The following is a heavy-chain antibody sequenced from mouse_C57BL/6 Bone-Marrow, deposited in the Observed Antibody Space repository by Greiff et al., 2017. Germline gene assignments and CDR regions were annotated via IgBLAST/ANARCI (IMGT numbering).Heavy chain of an antibody. D-gene: IGHD1-1*01. V-gene: IGHV1-52*01. CDR2: IDPSDSET. Sequence: VKLQQPGAELVRPGSSVKLSCKASGYTFTSYWMHWVKQRPIQGLEWIGNIDPSDSETHYNQKFKDKATLTVDKSSSTAYMQLSSLTSEDSAVYYCARRDYYGTSLWYFDVWGTGTTVTVSS. J-gene: IGHJ1*03. CDR1: GYTFTSYW. CDR3: ARRDYYGTSLWYFDV.